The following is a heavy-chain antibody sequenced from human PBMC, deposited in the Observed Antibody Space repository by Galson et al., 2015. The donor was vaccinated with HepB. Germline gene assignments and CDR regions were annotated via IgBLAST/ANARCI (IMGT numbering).Heavy chain of an antibody. Sequence: SLRLSCAASGFTFSSYAMHWVRQAPGKGLEWVAVISYDGSNKYYADSVKGRFTISRDNSKNTLYLQMNSLRAEDTAVYYCARVPSPDIVVVPAAILRWFDPWGQGTLVTVSS. CDR1: GFTFSSYA. CDR2: ISYDGSNK. V-gene: IGHV3-30-3*01. CDR3: ARVPSPDIVVVPAAILRWFDP. J-gene: IGHJ5*02. D-gene: IGHD2-2*02.